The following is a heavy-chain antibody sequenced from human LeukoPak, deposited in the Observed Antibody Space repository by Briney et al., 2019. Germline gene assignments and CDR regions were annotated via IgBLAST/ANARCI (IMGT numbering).Heavy chain of an antibody. V-gene: IGHV3-33*01. CDR1: GFTFSSYG. CDR3: AREKRFHRWAFDI. J-gene: IGHJ3*02. CDR2: IWYDGSNK. Sequence: PGGSLRLSCAASGFTFSSYGMHWVRQAPGKGLEWVAVIWYDGSNKYYADSVKGRFTISRDNSKNTLYLQMNSLRAEDTAVYYCAREKRFHRWAFDIWGQGTMVTVSS. D-gene: IGHD4-23*01.